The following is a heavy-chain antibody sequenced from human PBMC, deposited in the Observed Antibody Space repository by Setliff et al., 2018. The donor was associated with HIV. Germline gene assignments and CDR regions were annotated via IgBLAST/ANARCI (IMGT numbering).Heavy chain of an antibody. Sequence: PSETLSLTCTVSGASITSHYWSWIRQSPGRELDWIGYIYSTGSTNYNPSLQSRVSISMDAPKNKFSLKVTSVNAADTAVYYCAKGAGFYGDYTFDYWGQGNLVTVSS. V-gene: IGHV4-59*11. CDR3: AKGAGFYGDYTFDY. J-gene: IGHJ4*02. CDR2: IYSTGST. D-gene: IGHD4-17*01. CDR1: GASITSHY.